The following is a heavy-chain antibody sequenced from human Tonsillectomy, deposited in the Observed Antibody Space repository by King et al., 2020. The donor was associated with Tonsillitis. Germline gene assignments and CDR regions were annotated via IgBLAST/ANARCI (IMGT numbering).Heavy chain of an antibody. CDR1: GYTFTGYD. CDR3: ARVGLYSSSSGTSDY. CDR2: ISGYNGDT. D-gene: IGHD6-6*01. V-gene: IGHV1-18*04. J-gene: IGHJ4*02. Sequence: QLVQSGAELKKPGASVKVSCKTSGYTFTGYDITWERQAPGQGLEWMGWISGYNGDTNYAQKLQGRVTMTTDTSTSTAYMEVRSLRSDDTAVYYCARVGLYSSSSGTSDYWGQGTLVTVSS.